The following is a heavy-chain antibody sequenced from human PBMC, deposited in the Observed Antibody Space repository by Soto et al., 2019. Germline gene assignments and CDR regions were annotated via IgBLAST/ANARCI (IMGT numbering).Heavy chain of an antibody. Sequence: ASVKVSCKASGYSFTRYGIGWARQAPGQGLEWMGWINAYNGNTNYAQNLQGRLTLTTDTSTTTAYMELRSLRSNDTAIYYCAMVDVHVTPPPQAFWGKGTTVPASP. D-gene: IGHD2-8*01. CDR2: INAYNGNT. CDR1: GYSFTRYG. V-gene: IGHV1-18*01. CDR3: AMVDVHVTPPPQAF. J-gene: IGHJ6*04.